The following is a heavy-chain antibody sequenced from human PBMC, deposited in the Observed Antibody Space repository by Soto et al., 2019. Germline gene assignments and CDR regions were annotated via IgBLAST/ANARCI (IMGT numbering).Heavy chain of an antibody. CDR1: GVTISGYD. CDR2: IYSSGNT. CDR3: ARGQRFSDWFDH. V-gene: IGHV4-4*07. D-gene: IGHD3-3*01. Sequence: PSETLSLTCSVSGVTISGYDWNWIRQAAGKGLEWMGGIYSSGNTKYYSSLQRRGTMILDTNTNQMSHRLTSVTAAATAVYYCARGQRFSDWFDHWGQGTSVTVSS. J-gene: IGHJ5*02.